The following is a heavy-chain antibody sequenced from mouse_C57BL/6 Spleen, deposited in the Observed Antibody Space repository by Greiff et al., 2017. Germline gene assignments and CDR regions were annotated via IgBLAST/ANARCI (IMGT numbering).Heavy chain of an antibody. Sequence: VQLQESGAELAKPGASVKLFCKASGYTFTSYWMHWVKQRPGQGLEWIGYINPSSGYTKYNQKFKDKATLTADKSSSTAYMQLSSLTYEDSAVYYCARGYYGSSYEGDYYAMDYWGQGTSVTVSS. CDR3: ARGYYGSSYEGDYYAMDY. J-gene: IGHJ4*01. D-gene: IGHD1-1*01. CDR1: GYTFTSYW. V-gene: IGHV1-7*01. CDR2: INPSSGYT.